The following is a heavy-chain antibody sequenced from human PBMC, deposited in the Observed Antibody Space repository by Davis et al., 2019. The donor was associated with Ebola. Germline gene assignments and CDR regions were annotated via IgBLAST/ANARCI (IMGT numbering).Heavy chain of an antibody. CDR2: ISGSGGST. V-gene: IGHV3-23*01. CDR1: GFTFSSYA. D-gene: IGHD4-17*01. J-gene: IGHJ4*02. CDR3: AKFGYGDYGHLDY. Sequence: GGSLRLSCAASGFTFSSYAMSWVRQAPGKGLEWVSGISGSGGSTYYADSVKGRFTISRDNSKNTLYLQMNSLRAEDTAVYYCAKFGYGDYGHLDYWGQGTLVTVSS.